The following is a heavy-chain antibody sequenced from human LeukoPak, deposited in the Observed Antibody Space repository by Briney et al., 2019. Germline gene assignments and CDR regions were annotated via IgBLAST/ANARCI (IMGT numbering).Heavy chain of an antibody. D-gene: IGHD3-22*01. CDR3: ARFHSYYHDTTATNAFDI. V-gene: IGHV4-4*07. J-gene: IGHJ3*02. Sequence: SETLSLTCTVSGGSIHYHIWNWIRQPAGKGLEWIGRVYTSGSTNYNPSLKSRVTMSFDTSKSQFSLQLTSVTAADTAVYYCARFHSYYHDTTATNAFDIWGQGTMVTVSS. CDR2: VYTSGST. CDR1: GGSIHYHI.